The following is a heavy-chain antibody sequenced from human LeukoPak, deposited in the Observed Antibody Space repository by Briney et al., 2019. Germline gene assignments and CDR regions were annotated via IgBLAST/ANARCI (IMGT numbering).Heavy chain of an antibody. D-gene: IGHD3-22*01. J-gene: IGHJ5*02. CDR2: ISAYNGNT. CDR1: GYTFTSYG. CDR3: ARHSSGYYYPEA. V-gene: IGHV1-18*01. Sequence: ASVSVSSTASGYTFTSYGISWVRQAPGQGREWMGWISAYNGNTNYAQKLQGRVTMTTDTSTSTAYMELRSLRSDDTAVYYCARHSSGYYYPEAWGQGTLVTVSS.